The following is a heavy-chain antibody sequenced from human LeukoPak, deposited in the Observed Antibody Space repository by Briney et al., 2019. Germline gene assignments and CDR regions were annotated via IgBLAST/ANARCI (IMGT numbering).Heavy chain of an antibody. Sequence: SVKVSCKASGGTFISYAISWVRQAPGQGLEWMGGIIPIFGTANYAQKFQGRVTITADESTSTAYMELSSLRSEDTAVYYCATKGCSSTSCSHTYYYYGMDVWGKGTTVTVSS. CDR3: ATKGCSSTSCSHTYYYYGMDV. CDR2: IIPIFGTA. CDR1: GGTFISYA. V-gene: IGHV1-69*13. D-gene: IGHD2-2*01. J-gene: IGHJ6*04.